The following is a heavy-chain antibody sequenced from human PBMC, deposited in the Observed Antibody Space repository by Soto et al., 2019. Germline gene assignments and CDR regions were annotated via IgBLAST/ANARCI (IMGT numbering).Heavy chain of an antibody. CDR1: GYIFTRYG. CDR2: ISAKNGNT. D-gene: IGHD5-12*01. V-gene: IGHV1-18*01. J-gene: IGHJ5*01. CDR3: ARDVDIGTRPTGDWFDS. Sequence: QIQLVQSGAEVKKPGASVKVSCKASGYIFTRYGISWVRQAPGQGLEWMGWISAKNGNTNSGQKFQGRVTMTTDTSTSTAYMELRSLRSDDTAVYYCARDVDIGTRPTGDWFDSWGKGTLVTVSS.